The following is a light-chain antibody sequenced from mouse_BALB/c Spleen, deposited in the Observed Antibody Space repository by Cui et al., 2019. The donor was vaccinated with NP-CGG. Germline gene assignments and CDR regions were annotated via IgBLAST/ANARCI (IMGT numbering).Light chain of an antibody. CDR2: GTN. J-gene: IGLJ1*01. V-gene: IGLV1*01. CDR1: TGAVTTSNY. CDR3: ALWYSNHWV. Sequence: QHVVTQESALTTSSGETVTLTCRSSTGAVTTSNYANWVQEKPDHLFTGLIGGTNNRAPGVPARFSGSLIGDKAALTITGAQTEDEAIYFCALWYSNHWVFGGGTKLTVL.